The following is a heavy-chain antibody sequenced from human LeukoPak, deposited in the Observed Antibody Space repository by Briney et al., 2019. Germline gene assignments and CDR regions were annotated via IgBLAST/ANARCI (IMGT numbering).Heavy chain of an antibody. D-gene: IGHD3-22*01. V-gene: IGHV3-53*01. Sequence: PGGSLRLSCAASGFTVSSNYMSWVRQAPGKGLEWVSVIYSGGSTYYADSVKGRFTISRDNAKNSLYLQMNSLRAEDTAVYYCARDYPSSIVTYYYYYMDVWGKGTTVTVSS. CDR1: GFTVSSNY. CDR2: IYSGGST. CDR3: ARDYPSSIVTYYYYYMDV. J-gene: IGHJ6*03.